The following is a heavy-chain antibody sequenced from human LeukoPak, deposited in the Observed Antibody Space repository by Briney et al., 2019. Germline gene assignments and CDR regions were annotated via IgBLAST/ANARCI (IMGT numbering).Heavy chain of an antibody. Sequence: GGSLRLSCAASGFTFSSYAMSWVRQAPGKGLEWVSAISGSGGSTYYADSVKGRFTISRDNSKNTLYLQMNSLRAEDTAVYYCAGGWKTVVRGGVDYWGQGTLVTVSS. CDR2: ISGSGGST. CDR3: AGGWKTVVRGGVDY. D-gene: IGHD3-10*02. V-gene: IGHV3-23*01. CDR1: GFTFSSYA. J-gene: IGHJ4*02.